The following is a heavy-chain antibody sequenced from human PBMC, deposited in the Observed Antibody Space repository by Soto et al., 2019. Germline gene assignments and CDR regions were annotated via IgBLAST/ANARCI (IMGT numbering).Heavy chain of an antibody. J-gene: IGHJ5*02. V-gene: IGHV4-59*08. CDR2: SYYSGST. CDR1: GGSITNNY. CDR3: ARRQNWNNLFDT. Sequence: QVQLQESGPGQVKPAETLSLTCTVSGGSITNNYWSWIRQSPGKGLEWIGCSYYSGSTSYNTSLRSRVTISIDTSKTQFSLRLRSVTAADTAVYYCARRQNWNNLFDTWGQGTLVTVSS. D-gene: IGHD1-1*01.